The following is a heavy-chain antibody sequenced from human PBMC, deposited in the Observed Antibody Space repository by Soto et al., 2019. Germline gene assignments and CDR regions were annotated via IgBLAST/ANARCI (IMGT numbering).Heavy chain of an antibody. D-gene: IGHD5-18*01. CDR3: AKDMDRGYSYGYRGSARLPVGY. V-gene: IGHV3-23*01. CDR2: ISGSGGST. CDR1: GFTFSSYA. Sequence: EVQLLESGGGLVQPGGSLRLSCAASGFTFSSYAMSWVRQAPGKGLEWVSAISGSGGSTYYADSVKGRFTISRDNSKNTLYLQMNSLRAEDTAVYYCAKDMDRGYSYGYRGSARLPVGYWGQGTLVTVSS. J-gene: IGHJ4*02.